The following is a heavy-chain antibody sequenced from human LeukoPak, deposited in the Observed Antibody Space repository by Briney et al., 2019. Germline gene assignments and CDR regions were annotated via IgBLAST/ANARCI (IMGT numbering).Heavy chain of an antibody. J-gene: IGHJ4*02. CDR3: AREAWRVDDSSGYYGGFFDY. V-gene: IGHV3-48*03. CDR2: ISSSGSTI. Sequence: PGGSLRLSCAASGFTFSSYEMNWVRQAPGKGLEWVSYISSSGSTIYYADSVKGRFTISRDNAKNSLYLQMNSLRAEDTAVYYCAREAWRVDDSSGYYGGFFDYWGQGTLVTVSS. D-gene: IGHD3-22*01. CDR1: GFTFSSYE.